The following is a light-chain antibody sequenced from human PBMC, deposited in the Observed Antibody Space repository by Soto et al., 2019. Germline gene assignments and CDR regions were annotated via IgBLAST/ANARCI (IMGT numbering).Light chain of an antibody. CDR1: SSDVGGYNY. Sequence: QSVLTQPPSASGSPGQSVTISCTGTSSDVGGYNYVSWYQQHPGKAPTLMSYEVTKRPSGVPDRFSGSKSGNTASLTVSGVQAEDEADYYCSSYAGSNNLVFGGGTKLTVL. V-gene: IGLV2-8*01. CDR3: SSYAGSNNLV. CDR2: EVT. J-gene: IGLJ3*02.